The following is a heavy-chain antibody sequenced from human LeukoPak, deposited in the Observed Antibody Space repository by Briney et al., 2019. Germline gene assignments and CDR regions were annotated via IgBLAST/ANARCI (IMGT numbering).Heavy chain of an antibody. CDR2: IYYSGNT. J-gene: IGHJ4*02. CDR3: ATLTGSTDY. V-gene: IGHV4-39*01. D-gene: IGHD6-13*01. Sequence: SEALSLTCSVSGDSVSSSSYSLGWIRQSPGKGLEWIGNIYYSGNTDSNPSLKSRVTILVDTSKNEFSLKLSSVTAGDTAVYYCATLTGSTDYWGQGTLVTVSS. CDR1: GDSVSSSSYS.